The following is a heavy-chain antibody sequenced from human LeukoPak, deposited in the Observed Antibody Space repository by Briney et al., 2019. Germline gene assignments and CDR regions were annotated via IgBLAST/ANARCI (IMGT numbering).Heavy chain of an antibody. V-gene: IGHV3-21*01. D-gene: IGHD6-19*01. J-gene: IGHJ4*02. CDR3: ARDKSVAGTVDY. CDR2: ISSSSTFI. Sequence: PGGSRRLSCAASGFAFSSYSMNWVRQAPGKGLEWVSSISSSSTFISYADSVKGRFTISRDNAKNSLYLQMNSLTAEDTAVYYCARDKSVAGTVDYWGQGTLVTVSS. CDR1: GFAFSSYS.